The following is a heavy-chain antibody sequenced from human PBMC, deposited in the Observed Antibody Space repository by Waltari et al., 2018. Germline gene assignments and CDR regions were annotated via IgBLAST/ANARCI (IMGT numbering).Heavy chain of an antibody. J-gene: IGHJ4*02. D-gene: IGHD5-12*01. Sequence: QVQLQESGPGLVKPSGTLSVTCAVSGDSISGSFWWSWVRQTPGKGREWIGQIHGSGRINYNPSLESRVTVSRDTSNHQFSLKLTSATAADTAVYFCARDRGRGLYLDSWGQGILVTVSP. CDR3: ARDRGRGLYLDS. CDR2: IHGSGRI. V-gene: IGHV4-4*02. CDR1: GDSISGSFW.